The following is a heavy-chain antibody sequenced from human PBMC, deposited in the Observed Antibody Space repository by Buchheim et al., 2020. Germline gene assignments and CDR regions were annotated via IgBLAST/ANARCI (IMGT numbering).Heavy chain of an antibody. CDR2: IKQDGSEK. V-gene: IGHV3-7*01. Sequence: EVQLVESGGGLVQPGGSLRLSCAASGFTFSSYWMSWVRQAPGKGLEWVANIKQDGSEKYYVDSVKGRFTISRDNAKNSLYLQMNTLRAEDTAVYYCARASYDSSGYYPLVQTDYWGQGTL. CDR3: ARASYDSSGYYPLVQTDY. CDR1: GFTFSSYW. D-gene: IGHD3-22*01. J-gene: IGHJ4*02.